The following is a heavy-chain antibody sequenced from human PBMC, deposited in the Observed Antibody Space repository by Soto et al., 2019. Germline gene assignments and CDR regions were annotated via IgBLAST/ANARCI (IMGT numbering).Heavy chain of an antibody. Sequence: EEQLVESGGGLVQPGGSLKLSCAASGFTLSGSAIHWVRQASGKGLEWVGRIRSKANNYATAYAASVKGRFTISRENSYNTPDLQMNSHKTEDTAVYYCTSPSAGRSCYDWFFNRWGRCTLVTVSS. CDR1: GFTLSGSA. CDR2: IRSKANNYAT. J-gene: IGHJ2*01. D-gene: IGHD3-22*01. V-gene: IGHV3-73*02. CDR3: TSPSAGRSCYDWFFNR.